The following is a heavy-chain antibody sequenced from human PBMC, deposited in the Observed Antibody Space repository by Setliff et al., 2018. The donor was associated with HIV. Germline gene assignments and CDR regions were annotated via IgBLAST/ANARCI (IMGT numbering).Heavy chain of an antibody. CDR2: MYDGGTP. J-gene: IGHJ4*02. V-gene: IGHV4-38-2*02. CDR1: GYSITSGYY. CDR3: AREPDY. Sequence: SETLSLTCAVSGYSITSGYYWGRIRQPPGKGLEWIGNMYDGGTPHYNPSLKSRVTVSLDTSRNQFSLRLTSVTAADTAVYFCAREPDYWSQGTLVTVS.